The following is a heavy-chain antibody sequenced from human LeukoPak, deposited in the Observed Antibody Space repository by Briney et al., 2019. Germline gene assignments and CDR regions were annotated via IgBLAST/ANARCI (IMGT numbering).Heavy chain of an antibody. CDR1: GFTFSSYG. CDR3: AKGSHYYDSSGSDY. J-gene: IGHJ4*02. CDR2: ISYDGSNK. D-gene: IGHD3-22*01. V-gene: IGHV3-30*18. Sequence: GRSLRLSCAASGFTFSSYGMHWVRQAPGKGLEWVAVISYDGSNKYYADSVKGRLTISRDNSKNTLYLQMNSLRAEDTAVYYCAKGSHYYDSSGSDYWGQGTLVTVSS.